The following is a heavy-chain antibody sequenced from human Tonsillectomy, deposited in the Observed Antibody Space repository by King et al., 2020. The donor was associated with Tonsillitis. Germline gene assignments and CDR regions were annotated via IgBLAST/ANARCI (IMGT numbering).Heavy chain of an antibody. CDR1: GFTLSTYG. J-gene: IGHJ6*02. D-gene: IGHD3-10*01. CDR2: ISHDGSNR. V-gene: IGHV3-30*18. Sequence: QVQLVESGGGVVQPGRSLRLSCATSGFTLSTYGMHWVRQAPGKGLEWVAVISHDGSNRYYAKSVKGRFTISRDNSKSTLYLQMIRLTSEDTAVYYCAKDPQYGSGTYYSYYYYSMDVWGQGPTVSVSS. CDR3: AKDPQYGSGTYYSYYYYSMDV.